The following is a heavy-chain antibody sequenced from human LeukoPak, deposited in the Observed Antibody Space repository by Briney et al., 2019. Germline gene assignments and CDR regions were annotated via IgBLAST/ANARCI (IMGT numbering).Heavy chain of an antibody. J-gene: IGHJ6*03. CDR2: ISSSGSTI. V-gene: IGHV3-11*04. D-gene: IGHD3-3*01. Sequence: KPGGSLILSCAASGFTISDYYMSWIRQAPGKGLEWVLYISSSGSTIYYAASVKGRFTISSDNAKNSLSLQMNPLRAEDTAVYYCARDFGVVIARHYYYYMDVWGKGTTVTVSS. CDR1: GFTISDYY. CDR3: ARDFGVVIARHYYYYMDV.